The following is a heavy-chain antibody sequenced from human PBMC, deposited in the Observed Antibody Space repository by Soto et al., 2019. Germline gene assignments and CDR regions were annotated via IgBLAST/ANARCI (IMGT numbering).Heavy chain of an antibody. J-gene: IGHJ6*02. Sequence: EVQLLESGGGLVQPGGSLRLSCAASGFTFSSYAMSWVRQAPGKGLEWVSAISGSGGSTYYADSVKGRFTISRDNSKNTLYLQMNSLRAEDTAVYYCAKDLNYYDFWSGYYTPHTSANYYYGMDVWGQGTTVTVSS. D-gene: IGHD3-3*01. CDR3: AKDLNYYDFWSGYYTPHTSANYYYGMDV. CDR1: GFTFSSYA. V-gene: IGHV3-23*01. CDR2: ISGSGGST.